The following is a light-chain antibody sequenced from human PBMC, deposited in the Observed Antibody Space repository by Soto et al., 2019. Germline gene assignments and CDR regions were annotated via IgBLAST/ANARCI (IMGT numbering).Light chain of an antibody. CDR2: AAF. CDR3: LQHNNYPWT. CDR1: QDIRSD. J-gene: IGKJ1*01. V-gene: IGKV1-17*01. Sequence: DIQMTQSPSSLSASIGDRVTITCRASQDIRSDLGWYQQKPGKAPKRLIYAAFTLQSGVPPRFSGSGSGTEFTLTISSLQPEDFATYFCLQHNNYPWTFGQGTQVEIK.